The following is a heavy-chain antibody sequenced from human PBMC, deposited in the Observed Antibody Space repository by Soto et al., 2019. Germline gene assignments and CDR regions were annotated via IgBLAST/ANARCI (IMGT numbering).Heavy chain of an antibody. Sequence: ASVKVSCKASGYAFSNNFMHWVRQAPAQGLEWMGVINPTTGLTSNAQKFQGRITMTSDTSSSTAYMELSSLRSEDTAVYYCARALRNGYFYGTDIWGQGTTVTVSS. J-gene: IGHJ6*02. CDR3: ARALRNGYFYGTDI. CDR1: GYAFSNNF. CDR2: INPTTGLT. V-gene: IGHV1-46*01. D-gene: IGHD2-8*01.